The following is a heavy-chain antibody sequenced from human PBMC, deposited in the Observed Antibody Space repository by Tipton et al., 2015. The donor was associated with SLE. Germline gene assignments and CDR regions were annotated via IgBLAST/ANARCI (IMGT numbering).Heavy chain of an antibody. D-gene: IGHD3-16*01. V-gene: IGHV4-34*01. CDR1: GGSISRYY. CDR2: LNHSGGT. Sequence: TLSLTCKVSGGSISRYYWSRIRQPPGKGLECVGELNHSGGTNSNPSLKSRVTISLDTSKNQFSLNLSSVTAADTAVYYCARGLGSPFDYWGQGALVTVSS. CDR3: ARGLGSPFDY. J-gene: IGHJ4*01.